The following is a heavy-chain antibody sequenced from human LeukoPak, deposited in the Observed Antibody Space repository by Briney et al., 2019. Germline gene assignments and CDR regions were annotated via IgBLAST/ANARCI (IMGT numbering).Heavy chain of an antibody. J-gene: IGHJ4*02. Sequence: GGSLRLSCSASGFSFSRHLMHWVRQDPGKGLVWLSHISGDGSDTGYADSVKGRLTIFRDNAKSTLYLQMNSLRAEDTAVYYCARVKGDMVSDYWGQGTLVTVSS. V-gene: IGHV3-74*01. CDR3: ARVKGDMVSDY. CDR2: ISGDGSDT. D-gene: IGHD3-10*01. CDR1: GFSFSRHL.